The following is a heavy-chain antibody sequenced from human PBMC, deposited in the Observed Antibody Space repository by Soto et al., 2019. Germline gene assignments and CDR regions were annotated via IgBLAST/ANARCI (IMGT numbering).Heavy chain of an antibody. Sequence: ASVKVSCKASGYTFTSYAMHWVRRAPGQRLEWMGWINAGNGNTKYSQKFQGRVTITRDTSASTAYMELSSLRSEDTAVYYCARDSPSSLYNWNYLSPLDYWGQGTLVTVSS. CDR3: ARDSPSSLYNWNYLSPLDY. V-gene: IGHV1-3*01. J-gene: IGHJ4*02. D-gene: IGHD1-7*01. CDR1: GYTFTSYA. CDR2: INAGNGNT.